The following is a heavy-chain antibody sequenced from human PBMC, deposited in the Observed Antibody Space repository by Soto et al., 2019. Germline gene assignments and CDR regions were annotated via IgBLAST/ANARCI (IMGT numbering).Heavy chain of an antibody. D-gene: IGHD3-3*02. CDR1: GFTFSSFG. V-gene: IGHV3-30*18. Sequence: GGSLRLSCSASGFTFSSFGMHWVRQAPGKGLEWVAVISYDGTEEKYADSVKGRATVSRDNSKNTVYLQMNRLRGDDSAIYYCAKGRFDVVTISPFDHWGQGTLVTVSS. CDR3: AKGRFDVVTISPFDH. J-gene: IGHJ4*01. CDR2: ISYDGTEE.